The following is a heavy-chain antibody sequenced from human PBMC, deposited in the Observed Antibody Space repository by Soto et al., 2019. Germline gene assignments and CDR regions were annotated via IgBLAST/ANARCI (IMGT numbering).Heavy chain of an antibody. V-gene: IGHV3-30*18. CDR1: GFTFDSYG. J-gene: IGHJ5*02. CDR3: VKDLLQNTATTCGS. Sequence: QVQLVESGGGVVQPGRSLRLSCAASGFTFDSYGMHWVRQAPGKGLEWVAVISSDGNNKYYADSVKGRFSIYRDNFNNILYLQMSSLRVEDTAVYYCVKDLLQNTATTCGSWRQGTLVTVSS. D-gene: IGHD4-17*01. CDR2: ISSDGNNK.